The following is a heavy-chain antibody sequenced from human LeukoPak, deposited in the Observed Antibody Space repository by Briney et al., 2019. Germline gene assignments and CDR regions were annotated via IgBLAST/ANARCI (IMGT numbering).Heavy chain of an antibody. CDR2: IFSNDEK. CDR1: GFSLSNARMG. CDR3: ARIYGGYNSYYFDY. V-gene: IGHV2-26*01. J-gene: IGHJ4*02. Sequence: VSGPTLVNPTETLTLTCTVSGFSLSNARMGVSWIRQPPGKALEWLAHIFSNDEKSYSTSLKSRLTISKDTSKSQVVLTMTNMDPVDTATYYCARIYGGYNSYYFDYWGQGTLVTVSS. D-gene: IGHD5-24*01.